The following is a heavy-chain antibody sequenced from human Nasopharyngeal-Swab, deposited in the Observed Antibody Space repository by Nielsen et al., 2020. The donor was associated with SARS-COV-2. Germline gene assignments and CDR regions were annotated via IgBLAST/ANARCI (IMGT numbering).Heavy chain of an antibody. D-gene: IGHD2-8*02. J-gene: IGHJ4*02. CDR1: GGSISSSSYY. Sequence: SETLSLTCTVSGGSISSSSYYWGWVRQPPGKGLEWIGSIYYSGSTYYNPSLKSRVTISVDTSKNQFPLKLSSVTAADTAVYYCARQDPSYWSFDYWGQGTLVTVSS. CDR3: ARQDPSYWSFDY. CDR2: IYYSGST. V-gene: IGHV4-39*01.